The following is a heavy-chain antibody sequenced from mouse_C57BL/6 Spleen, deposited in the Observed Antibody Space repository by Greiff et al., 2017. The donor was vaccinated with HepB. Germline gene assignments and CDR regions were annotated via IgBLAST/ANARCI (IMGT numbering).Heavy chain of an antibody. CDR1: GFTFSDYG. J-gene: IGHJ3*01. V-gene: IGHV5-17*01. D-gene: IGHD1-1*01. Sequence: EVHLVESGGGLVKPGGSLKLSCAASGFTFSDYGMHWVRQAPEKGLEWVAYISSGSSTIYYADTVKGRFTISRDNAKNTLFLQMTSLRSEDTAMYYCAMSYYYGSPWFAYWGQGTLVTVSA. CDR3: AMSYYYGSPWFAY. CDR2: ISSGSSTI.